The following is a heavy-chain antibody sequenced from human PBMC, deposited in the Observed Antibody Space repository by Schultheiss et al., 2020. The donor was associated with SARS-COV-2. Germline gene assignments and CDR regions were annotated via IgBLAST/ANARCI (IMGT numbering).Heavy chain of an antibody. V-gene: IGHV4-59*12. Sequence: GSLRLSCAASGFTFSDYYMSWIRQAPGKGLEWIGYIYYSGSTNYNPSLKSRLTMSLDTSKNQFSLKLSSVTAADTAVYYCARGGKYQRMDVWGKGTTVTVSS. D-gene: IGHD2-2*01. CDR3: ARGGKYQRMDV. CDR2: IYYSGST. J-gene: IGHJ6*04. CDR1: GFTFSDYY.